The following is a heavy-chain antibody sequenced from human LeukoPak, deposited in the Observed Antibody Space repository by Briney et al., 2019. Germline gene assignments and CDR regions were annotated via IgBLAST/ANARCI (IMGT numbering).Heavy chain of an antibody. CDR3: ARDGGSGYCSSTSCYSWFDP. CDR2: INPNSGGT. V-gene: IGHV1-2*02. J-gene: IGHJ5*02. D-gene: IGHD2-2*01. Sequence: GASVKVSCKASGYTFTGYYMHWVRQAPGQGLEWMGWINPNSGGTNYAQKFQGRVTMTRDTSISTAYMELSRLRSDDTAVYYCARDGGSGYCSSTSCYSWFDPWGQGTLVTVSS. CDR1: GYTFTGYY.